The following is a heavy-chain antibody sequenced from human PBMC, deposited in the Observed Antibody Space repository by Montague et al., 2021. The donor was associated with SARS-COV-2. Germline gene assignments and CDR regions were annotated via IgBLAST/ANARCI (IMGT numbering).Heavy chain of an antibody. CDR2: TYYRSEWYS. D-gene: IGHD2-15*01. CDR3: ARAERGSCGDGNCYQYFFNY. CDR1: GDSVSTNSGT. V-gene: IGHV6-1*01. J-gene: IGHJ4*02. Sequence: CAISGDSVSTNSGTWNWVRLSPSRGLEWLGRTYYRSEWYSDYSVSVKSRISINPYTSKNQFSLQLNSVTPEDTAVYYCARAERGSCGDGNCYQYFFNYWGQGTLVTVSS.